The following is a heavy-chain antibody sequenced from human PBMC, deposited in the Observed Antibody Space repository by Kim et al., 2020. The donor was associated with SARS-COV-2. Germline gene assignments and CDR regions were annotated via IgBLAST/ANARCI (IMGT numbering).Heavy chain of an antibody. V-gene: IGHV3-11*06. J-gene: IGHJ4*02. Sequence: KGRFTISRDNAKNSLYLQMNSLRAEDTAVYYCARASTDSSGWYSVRSFDYWGQGTLVTVSS. D-gene: IGHD6-19*01. CDR3: ARASTDSSGWYSVRSFDY.